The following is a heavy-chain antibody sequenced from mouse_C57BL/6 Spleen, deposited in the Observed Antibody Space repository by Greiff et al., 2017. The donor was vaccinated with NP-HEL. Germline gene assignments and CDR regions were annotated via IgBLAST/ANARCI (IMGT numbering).Heavy chain of an antibody. D-gene: IGHD4-1*01. CDR1: GYAFTNYL. CDR3: AREGYWDAMDY. J-gene: IGHJ4*01. Sequence: VKLQESGAELVRPGTSVKVSCKASGYAFTNYLIEWVKQRPGQGLEWIGVINPGRGGTNYNEKFKGKATLTADKSSSTAYIPLSSLTSEDSAVYFCAREGYWDAMDYWGQGTSVTVSS. V-gene: IGHV1-54*01. CDR2: INPGRGGT.